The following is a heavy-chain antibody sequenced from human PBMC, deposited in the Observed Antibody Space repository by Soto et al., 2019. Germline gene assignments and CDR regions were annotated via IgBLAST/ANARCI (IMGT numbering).Heavy chain of an antibody. CDR2: ISAYNGNT. V-gene: IGHV1-18*01. CDR1: GYTFTSYG. D-gene: IGHD2-2*01. J-gene: IGHJ4*02. CDR3: VIESPGYCISTSCEGFDY. Sequence: ASVKVSCKASGYTFTSYGISWVRQAPGQGLEWMGWISAYNGNTNYAQKLQGRVTMTRDTSTSTAYIELRSLRSEDTAVFYFVIESPGYCISTSCEGFDYWGQGTLVTVSS.